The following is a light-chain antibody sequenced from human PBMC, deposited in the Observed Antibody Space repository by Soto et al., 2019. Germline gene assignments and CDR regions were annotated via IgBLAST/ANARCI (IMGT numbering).Light chain of an antibody. Sequence: EIVLTQSPGTLSLSPGERAALSCRASQSVSSTSLAWYQQKPGQAPRLLIYDASSRATYIPDRFSGSGSGTDFTLTISRLEPEDFAVYYCQQYGGSPPKYTFGQGTKLEIK. CDR3: QQYGGSPPKYT. CDR2: DAS. V-gene: IGKV3-20*01. J-gene: IGKJ2*01. CDR1: QSVSSTS.